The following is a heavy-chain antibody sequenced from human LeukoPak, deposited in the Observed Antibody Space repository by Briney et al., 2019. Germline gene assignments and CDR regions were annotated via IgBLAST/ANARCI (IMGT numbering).Heavy chain of an antibody. CDR3: TRGLEYSSTDAFDI. D-gene: IGHD6-6*01. CDR1: GITFSRHS. J-gene: IGHJ3*02. Sequence: PGGSLRLSCEVSGITFSRHSMNWVHQAPGKGLEWVASIGSSRRYIYHADSVRGRFTISGDNAEKSLYLEMNSLRVEDTAVYYCTRGLEYSSTDAFDIWGQGIMVTVSS. CDR2: IGSSRRYI. V-gene: IGHV3-21*01.